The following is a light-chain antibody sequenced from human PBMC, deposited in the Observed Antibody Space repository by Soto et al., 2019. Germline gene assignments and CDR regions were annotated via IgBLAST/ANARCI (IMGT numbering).Light chain of an antibody. CDR2: GAS. CDR3: QQYNNWPFT. V-gene: IGKV3-15*01. J-gene: IGKJ4*01. Sequence: EIVMTQSPATLSVSPGERATLSCRASQSVSSNLAWYQQKRGQTPRLLIYGASTRATGIPARFMGSGSGTEFSLTITSLQSEDFAVYYCQQYNNWPFTFGGGTKVEIK. CDR1: QSVSSN.